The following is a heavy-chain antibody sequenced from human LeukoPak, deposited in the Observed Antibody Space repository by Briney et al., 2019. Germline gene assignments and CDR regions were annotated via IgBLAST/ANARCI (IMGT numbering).Heavy chain of an antibody. CDR1: GFTFGDYA. CDR2: IRSKAYGGTT. Sequence: GGSLRLSCTASGFTFGDYAMSWFRQAPGKGLEWVGFIRSKAYGGTTEYAASVKGRFTISRDDSKSIAYLQMNSLKTEDTAVYYCTRAGATIDYYYYGMDVWGQGTTVTVSS. V-gene: IGHV3-49*03. D-gene: IGHD5-12*01. CDR3: TRAGATIDYYYYGMDV. J-gene: IGHJ6*02.